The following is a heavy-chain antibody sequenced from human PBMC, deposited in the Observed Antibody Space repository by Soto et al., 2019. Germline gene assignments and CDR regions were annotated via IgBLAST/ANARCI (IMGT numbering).Heavy chain of an antibody. V-gene: IGHV3-30*18. D-gene: IGHD3-10*01. CDR3: AKDGEDWVEDYYYYYGMDV. CDR2: ISYDGSNK. J-gene: IGHJ6*02. CDR1: GFTFSSYG. Sequence: QVQLVESGGGVVQPGRSLRLSCAASGFTFSSYGMHWVRQAPGKGLEWVAVISYDGSNKYYADSVKGRFTISRDNSKNTLYLQMNSLRAEDTAVYYCAKDGEDWVEDYYYYYGMDVWGQGTTVTVSS.